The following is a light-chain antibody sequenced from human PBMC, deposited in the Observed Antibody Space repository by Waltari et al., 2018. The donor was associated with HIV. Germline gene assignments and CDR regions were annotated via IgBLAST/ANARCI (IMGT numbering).Light chain of an antibody. CDR2: DAS. CDR3: QQRSSWPYI. J-gene: IGKJ2*01. V-gene: IGKV3-11*01. Sequence: VLTQSPATLSFSPGERATLSCRASQSVTTYLAWYQQKPGQAPRLLIYDASNRADGIPVRFSGSGSGTDFTLTISRLEPEDFAVYYCQQRSSWPYIFGQGTRLEIK. CDR1: QSVTTY.